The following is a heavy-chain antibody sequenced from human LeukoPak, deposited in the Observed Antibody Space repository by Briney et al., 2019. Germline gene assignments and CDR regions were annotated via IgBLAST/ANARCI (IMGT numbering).Heavy chain of an antibody. Sequence: QAGGSLRLSCAASGFTFSSYGMHWVRQAPGKGLEWVAVIWYDGSNKYYADSVKGRFTISRDNSKNTLYLQMNSLRAEDTAVYYCARGLSSGWYANWFDPWGQGTLVTVSS. J-gene: IGHJ5*02. V-gene: IGHV3-33*01. CDR3: ARGLSSGWYANWFDP. CDR1: GFTFSSYG. CDR2: IWYDGSNK. D-gene: IGHD6-19*01.